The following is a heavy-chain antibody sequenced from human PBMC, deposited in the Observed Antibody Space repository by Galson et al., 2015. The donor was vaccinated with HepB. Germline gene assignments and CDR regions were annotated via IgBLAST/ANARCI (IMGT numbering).Heavy chain of an antibody. J-gene: IGHJ3*02. CDR1: GFTFNRNA. D-gene: IGHD2-21*02. Sequence: SLRLSCAASGFTFNRNAMHWVRQAPGKGLEWVAVISSDGNNKYYGDSVKGRFTISRDNSKNTLSLQMNSLRAEDTAVYYCARDDSYAFDIWGQGTMVTVSS. CDR3: ARDDSYAFDI. CDR2: ISSDGNNK. V-gene: IGHV3-30*01.